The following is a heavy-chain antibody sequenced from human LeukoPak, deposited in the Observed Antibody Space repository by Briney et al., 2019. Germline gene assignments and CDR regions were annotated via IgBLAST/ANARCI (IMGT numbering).Heavy chain of an antibody. CDR1: GFTFSTYW. V-gene: IGHV3-7*01. CDR3: ARDSAGNDY. CDR2: IKQDGSEK. J-gene: IGHJ4*02. D-gene: IGHD6-13*01. Sequence: GGSLRLSCTASGFTFSTYWMSWVRQAPGKGLEWVANIKQDGSEKYYVDSVKGRFTISRGNAKNSLYLQMNSLRAEDTAMYYCARDSAGNDYWGQGTLVTVSS.